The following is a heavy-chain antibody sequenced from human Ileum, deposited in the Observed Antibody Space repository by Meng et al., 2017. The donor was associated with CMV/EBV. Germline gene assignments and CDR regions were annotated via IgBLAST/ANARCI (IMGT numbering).Heavy chain of an antibody. CDR2: THSGDRT. V-gene: IGHV3-66*02. D-gene: IGHD3-3*01. J-gene: IGHJ4*02. CDR3: ARAPFWSGYPDY. CDR1: GFTVSGNY. Sequence: GESLKISCVVSGFTVSGNYMSWVRQAPGKGLEWVPLTHSGDRTYYADSVKGRFTFSRDNSKNTLYLQMNSLRADDTAVYYCARAPFWSGYPDYWGQGTLVTVSS.